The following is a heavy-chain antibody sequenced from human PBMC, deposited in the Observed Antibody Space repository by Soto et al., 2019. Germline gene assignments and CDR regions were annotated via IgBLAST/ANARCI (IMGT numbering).Heavy chain of an antibody. CDR1: GYSFTSYL. CDR3: ARGPPRRRLPLTWFDP. Sequence: GGALKIFCKGSGYSFTSYLIGWVGPMPGKGLEWMGIIYPGDSDTRYSPSFQGQVTISADKSISTAYLQWSSLKASDTAMYYCARGPPRRRLPLTWFDPWAQGTLVTVSS. V-gene: IGHV5-51*01. J-gene: IGHJ5*02. CDR2: IYPGDSDT. D-gene: IGHD5-12*01.